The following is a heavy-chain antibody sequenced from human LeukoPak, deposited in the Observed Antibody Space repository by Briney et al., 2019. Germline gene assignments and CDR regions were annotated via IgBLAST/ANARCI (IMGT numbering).Heavy chain of an antibody. J-gene: IGHJ4*02. V-gene: IGHV1-2*06. Sequence: ASVKVSCKASGYTFTGYYMPWVRQAPGQGLEWMGRINPNRGGTNYAQKFQGRVTMTMDTSISTAYLELSRLRSDDTAVYYCARDLLGYDYVWGSYRYNFDYWGQGTLVTVSS. D-gene: IGHD3-16*02. CDR3: ARDLLGYDYVWGSYRYNFDY. CDR1: GYTFTGYY. CDR2: INPNRGGT.